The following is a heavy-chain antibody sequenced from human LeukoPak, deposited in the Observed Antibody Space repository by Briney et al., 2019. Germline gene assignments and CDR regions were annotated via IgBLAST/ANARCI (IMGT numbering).Heavy chain of an antibody. J-gene: IGHJ4*02. D-gene: IGHD5-18*01. CDR1: GFTFSSYA. CDR2: ISGSGGST. Sequence: PGGSLRLSCAASGFTFSSYAMSWVRQAPGKGLEWVSAISGSGGSTYYADSVKGRFTISRDNSRNTLYLQMNSLRAVDTAVYYCAKVIGYSYGCVDYWGQGTLVTVSS. V-gene: IGHV3-23*01. CDR3: AKVIGYSYGCVDY.